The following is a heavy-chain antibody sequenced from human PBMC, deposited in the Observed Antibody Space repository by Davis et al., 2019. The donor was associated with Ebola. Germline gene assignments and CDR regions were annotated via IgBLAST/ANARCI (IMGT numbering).Heavy chain of an antibody. CDR3: ARVSGDYTTFDY. J-gene: IGHJ4*02. CDR1: GYTFTSYA. CDR2: INAGNGNT. Sequence: AASVKVSCKASGYTFTSYAMHWVRQAPGQRLEWMGWINAGNGNTKYSQKFQGWVTMTRDTSISTAYMELSRLRSDDTAVYYCARVSGDYTTFDYWGQGTLVTVSS. D-gene: IGHD4-17*01. V-gene: IGHV1-3*01.